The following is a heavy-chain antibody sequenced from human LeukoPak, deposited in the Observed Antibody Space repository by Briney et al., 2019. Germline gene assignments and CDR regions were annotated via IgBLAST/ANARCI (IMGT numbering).Heavy chain of an antibody. V-gene: IGHV3-53*01. J-gene: IGHJ4*02. CDR3: ATESPSCGGDCFGY. Sequence: GGSLRLSCAASGFTVSSNYMSWVRQAPGKGLEWVSVIYSGGTTYYADSMKGRFTISRDNSKNTLHLQMNSLRAADTAVYYCATESPSCGGDCFGYWGQGTLVTVSS. CDR1: GFTVSSNY. D-gene: IGHD2-21*01. CDR2: IYSGGTT.